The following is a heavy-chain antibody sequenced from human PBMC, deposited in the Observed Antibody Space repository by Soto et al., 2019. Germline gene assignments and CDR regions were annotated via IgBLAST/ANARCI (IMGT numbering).Heavy chain of an antibody. CDR3: ARRAVTSPTYYYGMDV. CDR2: IYPGDSDT. D-gene: IGHD4-17*01. V-gene: IGHV5-51*01. CDR1: GYSFTSYW. J-gene: IGHJ6*02. Sequence: GESLKISCKGFGYSFTSYWIGWVRQMPGKGLEWMGIIYPGDSDTRYSPSFQGQVTISADKSISTAYLQWSSLKASDTAMYYCARRAVTSPTYYYGMDVWGQGTTVTVSS.